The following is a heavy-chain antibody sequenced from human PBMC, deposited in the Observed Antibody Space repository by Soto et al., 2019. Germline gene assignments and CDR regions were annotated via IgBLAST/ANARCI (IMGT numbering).Heavy chain of an antibody. CDR1: GGSMSGSY. CDR2: IYYSGNT. CDR3: TKYRRTDAEGYTFDY. J-gene: IGHJ4*02. Sequence: QVQLQESGPRLVKTSETLSLTCTVSGGSMSGSYWSWIRQPPGKGLQWIGYIYYSGNTNYNPSLKDRVAMSVETSKNQFSLQGSSVTAADTAVYFCTKYRRTDAEGYTFDYWGQGALVTVSS. V-gene: IGHV4-59*01. D-gene: IGHD2-15*01.